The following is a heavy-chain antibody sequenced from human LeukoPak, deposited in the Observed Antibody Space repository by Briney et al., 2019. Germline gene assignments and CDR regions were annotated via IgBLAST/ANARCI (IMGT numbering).Heavy chain of an antibody. CDR3: ARSPGAWFGELLLYYFDY. D-gene: IGHD3-10*01. V-gene: IGHV5-51*01. J-gene: IGHJ4*02. Sequence: GESLKISCKGSGYSFTSYWIGWVRQMPGKGLEWMGIIYPGDSDTRYSPSFQGQVTISADKSISTAYLQWSSLKASDTAMYYCARSPGAWFGELLLYYFDYWGQGTLVTVSS. CDR2: IYPGDSDT. CDR1: GYSFTSYW.